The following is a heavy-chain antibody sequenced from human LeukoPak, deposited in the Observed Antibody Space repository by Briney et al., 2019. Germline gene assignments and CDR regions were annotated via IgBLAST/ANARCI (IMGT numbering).Heavy chain of an antibody. CDR1: GFTFSLFG. CDR2: ISHDGSNK. D-gene: IGHD5-18*01. Sequence: GRSLRLSCAVSGFTFSLFGMHWVCQAPGKGLEWVAVISHDGSNKYPADSVKGRFTISRDSSKNTLYLQMNSLRVEDTAVYYCAKGGYTYDWGGYFDYWGQGTLVTVSS. CDR3: AKGGYTYDWGGYFDY. V-gene: IGHV3-30*18. J-gene: IGHJ4*02.